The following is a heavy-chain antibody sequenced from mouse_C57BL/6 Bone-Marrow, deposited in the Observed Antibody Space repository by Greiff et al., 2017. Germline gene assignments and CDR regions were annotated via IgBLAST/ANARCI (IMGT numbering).Heavy chain of an antibody. CDR1: GYTFTDYY. CDR2: INPYNGGT. D-gene: IGHD1-1*01. V-gene: IGHV1-19*01. Sequence: VQLQQSGPVLVKPGASVKMSCKASGYTFTDYYMNWVKQSHGKSLEWIGVINPYNGGTSYNQKFKGKATLTVDKSSSTAYMELNSLTSEDSAVYYCARERFYGKGLYFDYWGQGTTLTVSS. CDR3: ARERFYGKGLYFDY. J-gene: IGHJ2*01.